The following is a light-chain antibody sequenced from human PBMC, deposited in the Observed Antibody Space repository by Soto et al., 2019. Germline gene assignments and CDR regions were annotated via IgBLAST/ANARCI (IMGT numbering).Light chain of an antibody. J-gene: IGKJ1*01. CDR3: QQRSNWPWT. CDR1: QSVSSY. Sequence: EIVLTQSPGTLSLSPGERGTLSCRASQSVSSYLAWYQQKSGQAPRLLIYDASNRATGIPARFSGSGSGTDFTLTISSLEPEDFAVYYCQQRSNWPWTFGQGTKVDIK. CDR2: DAS. V-gene: IGKV3-11*01.